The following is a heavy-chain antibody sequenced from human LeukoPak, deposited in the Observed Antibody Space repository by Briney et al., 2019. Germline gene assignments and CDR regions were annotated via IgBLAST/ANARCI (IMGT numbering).Heavy chain of an antibody. J-gene: IGHJ3*02. Sequence: PSETLSLTCTVSGGSISSSSYYWGWIRQPPGKGLEWIGSIYYSGSTYYNPSLKSRVTISVDTSKNQFFLKLSSVTAADTAVYYCARAFPVWGTVRWLVPPDAFDIWGQGTMVTVSS. D-gene: IGHD6-19*01. CDR2: IYYSGST. CDR3: ARAFPVWGTVRWLVPPDAFDI. CDR1: GGSISSSSYY. V-gene: IGHV4-39*07.